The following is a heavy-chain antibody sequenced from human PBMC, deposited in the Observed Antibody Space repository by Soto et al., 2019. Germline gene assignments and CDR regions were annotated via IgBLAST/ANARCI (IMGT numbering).Heavy chain of an antibody. CDR1: GYTFTNYD. Sequence: GASVKVACKASGYTFTNYDINWVRQATGQGLEWMGWMNPNTGNTGYAQKFQGRVTMTRNTSISTAYMELSSLRSEDAAVYYCARAVRVHAMVRGVIIYYFDYWGQGTLVTVSS. D-gene: IGHD3-10*01. CDR2: MNPNTGNT. CDR3: ARAVRVHAMVRGVIIYYFDY. V-gene: IGHV1-8*01. J-gene: IGHJ4*02.